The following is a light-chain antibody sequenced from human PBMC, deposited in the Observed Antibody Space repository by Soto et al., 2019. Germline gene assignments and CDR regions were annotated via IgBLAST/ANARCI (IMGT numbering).Light chain of an antibody. CDR1: GGHSNYA. CDR2: LNSDGTH. Sequence: QAVVTQSPSASASLGASVKLTCTLSGGHSNYAIAWHQQQPEKGPRYLMKLNSDGTHSRGDGIPDRFSGSSSGAERYLTISSLQSEDEADYYCQTWDTGILVVFGGGTKLTVL. J-gene: IGLJ2*01. V-gene: IGLV4-69*01. CDR3: QTWDTGILVV.